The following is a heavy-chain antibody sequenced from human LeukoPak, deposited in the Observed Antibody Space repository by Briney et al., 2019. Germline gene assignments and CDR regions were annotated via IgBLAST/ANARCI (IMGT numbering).Heavy chain of an antibody. CDR1: GFTFSSYG. CDR3: ARQPRYDTTHFDY. D-gene: IGHD3-22*01. V-gene: IGHV3-33*01. Sequence: GGSLRLSCAASGFTFSSYGMHWVRQAPGKGLEWVAVILSDGSKEFYTDSVKGRFTISRDNSKNTLYLQMNSLRAEDTAVYYCARQPRYDTTHFDYWGQGTLVTVSS. CDR2: ILSDGSKE. J-gene: IGHJ4*02.